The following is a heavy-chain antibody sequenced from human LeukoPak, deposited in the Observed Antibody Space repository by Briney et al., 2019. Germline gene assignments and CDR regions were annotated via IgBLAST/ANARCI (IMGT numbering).Heavy chain of an antibody. Sequence: GASVKVSCKASGYISTNHGISWVRQAPGQGLEWMGWISGYNGNTNYAEKVQGRVTMTADTSSTTVYMELRSLTSDDTAMYYCAREKGSGWYFFDSWGQGTPVTVSS. CDR3: AREKGSGWYFFDS. J-gene: IGHJ4*02. CDR2: ISGYNGNT. CDR1: GYISTNHG. D-gene: IGHD6-19*01. V-gene: IGHV1-18*01.